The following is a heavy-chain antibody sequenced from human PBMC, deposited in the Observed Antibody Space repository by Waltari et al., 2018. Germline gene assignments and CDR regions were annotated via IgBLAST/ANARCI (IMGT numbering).Heavy chain of an antibody. V-gene: IGHV3-23*01. Sequence: EVQLLESGGGLVQPGGSLRLSCAASGFTFISYAMTWVRQAPGKGLEWVSSISGPALTTFYADSVKGRFSVSRDNSKNTLYLQMNSLRAEDTAVYYCAKDSPVLMVYAADYWGQGTMVTVSS. CDR2: ISGPALTT. CDR3: AKDSPVLMVYAADY. CDR1: GFTFISYA. D-gene: IGHD2-8*01. J-gene: IGHJ4*02.